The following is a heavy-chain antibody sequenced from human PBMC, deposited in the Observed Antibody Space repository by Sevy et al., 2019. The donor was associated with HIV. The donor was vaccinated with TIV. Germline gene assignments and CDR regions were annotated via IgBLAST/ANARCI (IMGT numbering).Heavy chain of an antibody. CDR1: GGSVSSDNYY. D-gene: IGHD1-26*01. CDR3: ARDHSRSYYDSWFDP. V-gene: IGHV4-61*01. CDR2: IYYSGST. Sequence: SETLSLTCTVSGGSVSSDNYYWSWIRQPPGKGLEWIGNIYYSGSTNYNPSLKSRVTISVDTSKNQFSLKLSSVTAADTAVYDCARDHSRSYYDSWFDPWGQGTLVTVSS. J-gene: IGHJ5*02.